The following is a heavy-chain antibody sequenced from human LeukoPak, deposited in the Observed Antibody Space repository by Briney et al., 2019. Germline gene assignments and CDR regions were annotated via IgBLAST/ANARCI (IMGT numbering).Heavy chain of an antibody. Sequence: ASVKVSCKASGYTFTSYGISWVRQAPGQGLEWMGWIGAYNGNTNYAQKLQGRVTMTTDTSTSTAYMELRSLRSDDTAVYYCARDYYGSGSYIYYYYYMDVWGKGTTVTVSS. CDR1: GYTFTSYG. V-gene: IGHV1-18*01. D-gene: IGHD3-10*01. CDR2: IGAYNGNT. CDR3: ARDYYGSGSYIYYYYYMDV. J-gene: IGHJ6*03.